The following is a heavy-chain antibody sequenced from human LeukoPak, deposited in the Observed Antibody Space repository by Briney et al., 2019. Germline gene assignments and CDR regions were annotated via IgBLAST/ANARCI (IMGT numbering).Heavy chain of an antibody. CDR2: INHSGST. Sequence: SETLSLTCAVYGGSFSGYYWSWIRQPPGKGLEWIGEINHSGSTNYNPSLKSRVTISVDTSKNQFSLKLSSVTAADTAVYYCASYYDILTGYPDYWGQGTLVTVSS. CDR1: GGSFSGYY. CDR3: ASYYDILTGYPDY. J-gene: IGHJ4*02. D-gene: IGHD3-9*01. V-gene: IGHV4-34*01.